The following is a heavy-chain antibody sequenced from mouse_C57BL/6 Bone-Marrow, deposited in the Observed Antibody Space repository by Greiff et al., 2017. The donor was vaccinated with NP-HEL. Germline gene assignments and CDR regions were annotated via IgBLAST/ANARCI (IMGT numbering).Heavy chain of an antibody. CDR1: GYTFTSYG. J-gene: IGHJ3*01. CDR2: IYPRSGNT. D-gene: IGHD2-2*01. CDR3: ATSTMVTRFAY. Sequence: QVQLQQSGAELARPGASVKLSCKASGYTFTSYGISWVKQRTGQGLEWIGEIYPRSGNTYYNEKFKGKATLTADKSSSTAYMELRSLTSEDSAVYFCATSTMVTRFAYWGQGTLVTVSA. V-gene: IGHV1-81*01.